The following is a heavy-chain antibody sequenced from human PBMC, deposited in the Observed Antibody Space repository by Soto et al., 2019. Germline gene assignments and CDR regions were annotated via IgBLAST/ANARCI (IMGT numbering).Heavy chain of an antibody. V-gene: IGHV3-30-3*01. Sequence: GGSLRLSCAASGFTFSSYAMHWVRQAPGKGLEWVAVISYDGSNKYYADSVKGRFTISRDNSKNTLYLQMNSLRAEDTAVYYCARDRVDYDILTGLIPSNWFDPWGQGNLVTVSS. CDR1: GFTFSSYA. CDR3: ARDRVDYDILTGLIPSNWFDP. CDR2: ISYDGSNK. D-gene: IGHD3-9*01. J-gene: IGHJ5*02.